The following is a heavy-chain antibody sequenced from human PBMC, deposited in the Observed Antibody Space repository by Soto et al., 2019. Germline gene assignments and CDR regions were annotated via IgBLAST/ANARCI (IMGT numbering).Heavy chain of an antibody. CDR3: ATHLWTRSARPDH. CDR1: GYTFTGYF. V-gene: IGHV1-2*02. CDR2: INPNTGGD. J-gene: IGHJ4*02. D-gene: IGHD6-6*01. Sequence: ASVKVSCKASGYTFTGYFMHWVRQAPGQGLEWMGWINPNTGGDNYAQKFQDRVTMTRHTTTSTAHIEMNRLRSDDTTVSYCATHLWTRSARPDHWGQGTLVSVPS.